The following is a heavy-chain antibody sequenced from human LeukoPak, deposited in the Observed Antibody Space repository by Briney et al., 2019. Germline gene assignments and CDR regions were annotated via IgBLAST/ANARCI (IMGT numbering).Heavy chain of an antibody. D-gene: IGHD2-15*01. CDR2: INAGNGNT. CDR1: GYTFTSYA. CDR3: ARESCSGGSCYSYYYGMDV. Sequence: GASVKVSCKASGYTFTSYAMHLVRQAPGQRLEWMGWINAGNGNTKYSQKFQGRVTITRDTSASTAYMELSSLRSEDTAVYYCARESCSGGSCYSYYYGMDVWGQGTTVTVSS. V-gene: IGHV1-3*01. J-gene: IGHJ6*02.